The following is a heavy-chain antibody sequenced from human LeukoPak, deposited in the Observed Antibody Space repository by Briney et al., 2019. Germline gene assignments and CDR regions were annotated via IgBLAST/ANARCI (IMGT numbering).Heavy chain of an antibody. J-gene: IGHJ4*02. CDR1: GFTFSSYS. D-gene: IGHD3-22*01. CDR2: INWNGGST. CDR3: ARAGNYYDSSGYDFDY. Sequence: GGSLRLSCVASGFTFSSYSMNWVRQAPGKGLEWVSGINWNGGSTGYADSVKGRFTISRDNAKNSLYLQMNSLRAEDTALYYCARAGNYYDSSGYDFDYWGQGTLVTVSS. V-gene: IGHV3-20*04.